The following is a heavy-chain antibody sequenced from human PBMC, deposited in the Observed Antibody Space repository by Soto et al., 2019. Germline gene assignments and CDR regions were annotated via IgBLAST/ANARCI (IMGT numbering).Heavy chain of an antibody. Sequence: QVTLKESGPVLVKPTETLTLTCTVSGFSLSNARMGVSWIRQPPGKALEWLAHIFSNDEKSYSTSLKSRLTISKDTSKSQVVLTMTNMDPVDTATYYCARIPFADIVLMGDLYFDYWGQGTLVTVSS. J-gene: IGHJ4*02. V-gene: IGHV2-26*01. CDR2: IFSNDEK. CDR3: ARIPFADIVLMGDLYFDY. CDR1: GFSLSNARMG. D-gene: IGHD2-8*01.